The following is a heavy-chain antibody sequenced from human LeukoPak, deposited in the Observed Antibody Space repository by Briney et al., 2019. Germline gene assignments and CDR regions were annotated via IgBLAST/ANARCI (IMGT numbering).Heavy chain of an antibody. CDR2: IYYSGST. V-gene: IGHV4-39*01. CDR1: GGSISSSSYY. D-gene: IGHD6-13*01. J-gene: IGHJ4*02. CDR3: ARFPGYSSSVGYFDY. Sequence: PSETLSLTCTVSGGSISSSSYYWGWIRQPPGKGLEWIGSIYYSGSTYYNPSLKSRVTISVDTSKNQFSLKLSAVTAADTAVYYCARFPGYSSSVGYFDYWGQGTLVTVSS.